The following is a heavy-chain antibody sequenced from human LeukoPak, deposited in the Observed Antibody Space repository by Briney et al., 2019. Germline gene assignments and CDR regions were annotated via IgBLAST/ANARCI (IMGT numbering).Heavy chain of an antibody. CDR2: ISWNSGSI. CDR3: ARDEDRGAFDI. V-gene: IGHV3-9*01. Sequence: GGSLRLSCAASGFTFDDYAMHWVRQAPGKGLEWVSGISWNSGSIGYADSVKGRFTISRDNAKNTLYLQMNSLRAEDTAVYYCARDEDRGAFDIWGQGTMVTVSS. J-gene: IGHJ3*02. CDR1: GFTFDDYA. D-gene: IGHD1-14*01.